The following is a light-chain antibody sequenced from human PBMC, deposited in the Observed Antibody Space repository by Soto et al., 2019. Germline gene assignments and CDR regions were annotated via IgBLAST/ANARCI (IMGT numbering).Light chain of an antibody. CDR1: RTIAGN. Sequence: EVVMTQSPGTLSASPGERATLSCRASRTIAGNVAWYQQKPGQAPRLLIFLTSTRAIGVPDRFSGGGSGTEFTLTISSLQSEDFAVYYCQQYHSWPPRTFGQGTKVDIK. J-gene: IGKJ1*01. V-gene: IGKV3D-15*01. CDR2: LTS. CDR3: QQYHSWPPRT.